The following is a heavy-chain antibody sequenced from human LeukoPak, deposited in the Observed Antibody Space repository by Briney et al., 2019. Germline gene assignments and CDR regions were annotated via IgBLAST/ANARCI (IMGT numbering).Heavy chain of an antibody. D-gene: IGHD3-16*01. CDR1: GFIFSNYW. V-gene: IGHV3-7*03. CDR2: IKQDGSEK. J-gene: IGHJ4*02. CDR3: ARVGGPGTDY. Sequence: GGSLGLSCAASGFIFSNYWMSWVRQAPGKGLEWVANIKQDGSEKYYVDSVKGRFTISRDNAKNSLYLQMNSLRAEDTAVYYCARVGGPGTDYWGQGTLVTVSS.